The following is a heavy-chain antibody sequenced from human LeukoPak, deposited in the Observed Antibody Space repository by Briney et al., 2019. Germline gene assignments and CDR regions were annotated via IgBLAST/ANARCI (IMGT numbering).Heavy chain of an antibody. V-gene: IGHV4-39*01. D-gene: IGHD2-15*01. CDR1: GGSISSSGYF. Sequence: PSETLSLTCTVSGGSISSSGYFWGWIRQSPGKGLEWIASIYNSGSTSHNPSLESRVTISVDTSNNQFSLKLSSVTAADTAVYYCARRHCSGGTCHPDYWGQGTLVTVSS. CDR3: ARRHCSGGTCHPDY. CDR2: IYNSGST. J-gene: IGHJ4*02.